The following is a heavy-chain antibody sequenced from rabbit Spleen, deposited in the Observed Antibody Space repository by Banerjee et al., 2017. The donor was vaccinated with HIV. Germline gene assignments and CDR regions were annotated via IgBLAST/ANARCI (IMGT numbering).Heavy chain of an antibody. CDR2: IAAGSSGFT. CDR3: ARDLDGVIGWNFGW. Sequence: QSLEESGGDLVKPGASLTLTCTASGFSFSSSDYMCWVRQAPGKGLEWISCIAAGSSGFTYSATWAKGRFTCSKTSSTTVTLQMTSLTVADTATYFCARDLDGVIGWNFGWWGQGTLVTVS. V-gene: IGHV1S40*01. D-gene: IGHD4-1*01. CDR1: GFSFSSSDY. J-gene: IGHJ3*01.